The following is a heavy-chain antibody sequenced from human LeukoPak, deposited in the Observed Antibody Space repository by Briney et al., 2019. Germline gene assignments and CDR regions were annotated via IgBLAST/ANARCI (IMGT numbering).Heavy chain of an antibody. CDR3: ARERRDSSGWYDY. J-gene: IGHJ4*02. CDR2: INHSGST. CDR1: GGSFSGYY. V-gene: IGHV4-34*01. D-gene: IGHD6-19*01. Sequence: PSETLSLTCAVYGGSFSGYYWSWIRQPPGKGLEWIGEINHSGSTNYNPSLKGRVTISVDTSKNQFSLKLSSVTAADTAVYYCARERRDSSGWYDYWGQGTLVTVSS.